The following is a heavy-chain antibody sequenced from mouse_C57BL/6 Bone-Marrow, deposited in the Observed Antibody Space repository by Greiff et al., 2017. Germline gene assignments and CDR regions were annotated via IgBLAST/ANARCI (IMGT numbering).Heavy chain of an antibody. CDR3: AKNSGPGSSYGYWYFDV. J-gene: IGHJ1*03. V-gene: IGHV2-4*01. Sequence: VQLQQSGPGLVQPSQSLSITCTVSGFSLTSYGVHWVRQPPGKGLEWLGVIWSGGSTDYNAAFISRLSISKDNSKSQVFFKMNSLQADDTAIYXCAKNSGPGSSYGYWYFDVWGTGTTVTVSS. D-gene: IGHD1-1*01. CDR2: IWSGGST. CDR1: GFSLTSYG.